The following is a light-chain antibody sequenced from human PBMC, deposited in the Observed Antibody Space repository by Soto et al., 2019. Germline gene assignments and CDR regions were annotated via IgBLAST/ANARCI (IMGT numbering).Light chain of an antibody. CDR2: DAS. J-gene: IGKJ5*01. CDR1: QSVGRY. Sequence: ENVLTQSPAILSLSPGDTATLSCRASQSVGRYLAWYQQKPGQAPRLVIYDASNRATGVPDRFSGSGSGTDFALSIRIIEPEDFAIYYCQQRNNWPPITFGQGTR. CDR3: QQRNNWPPIT. V-gene: IGKV3-11*01.